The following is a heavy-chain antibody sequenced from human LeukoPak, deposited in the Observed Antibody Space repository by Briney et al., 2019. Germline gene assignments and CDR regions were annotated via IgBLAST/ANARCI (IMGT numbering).Heavy chain of an antibody. V-gene: IGHV1-18*01. CDR1: GYTFTSYG. CDR3: ARLTSYDQPAGWFDP. CDR2: ISAYNGNT. D-gene: IGHD5-18*01. Sequence: GASVKVSCKASGYTFTSYGISWVRQAPGQGLEWMGWISAYNGNTNYAQKLQGRVTMTTDTSTSTAYMELRSLRSDDTAVYYCARLTSYDQPAGWFDPWGQGTLVTVSS. J-gene: IGHJ5*02.